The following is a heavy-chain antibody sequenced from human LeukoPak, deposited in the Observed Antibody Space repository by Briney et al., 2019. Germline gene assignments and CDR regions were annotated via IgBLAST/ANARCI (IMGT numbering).Heavy chain of an antibody. V-gene: IGHV3-48*02. CDR3: ARDEAYAFDI. J-gene: IGHJ3*02. CDR1: GFTFIRYS. CDR2: ISSSSSTI. Sequence: GGSLRLYCAASGFTFIRYSMNWVRQAPGKVLEWVSYISSSSSTISYADSVKGRFTISRDNAKNSLYLQMNSLRDEDTAVYYCARDEAYAFDIWGQGTMVTVSS.